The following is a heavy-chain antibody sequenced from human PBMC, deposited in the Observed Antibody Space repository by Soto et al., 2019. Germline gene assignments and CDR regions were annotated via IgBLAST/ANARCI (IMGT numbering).Heavy chain of an antibody. Sequence: PSETLSLTCDVSGVSISENHWSWIRQPPGKGLEWIAYIYYSGSTNYNPSLKSRVTISVDTSKNQFSLKMSSVTAADTAVYYCARRRTYSGYSSAFDYWGQGSLVTVSS. CDR1: GVSISENH. J-gene: IGHJ4*02. V-gene: IGHV4-59*08. CDR2: IYYSGST. CDR3: ARRRTYSGYSSAFDY. D-gene: IGHD5-12*01.